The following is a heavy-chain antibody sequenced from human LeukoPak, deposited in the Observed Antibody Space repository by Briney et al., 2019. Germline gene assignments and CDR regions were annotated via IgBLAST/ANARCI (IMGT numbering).Heavy chain of an antibody. Sequence: GASVKVSCKASGYTFTSYDINWVRQATGQGLEWMGWMNPNSGNTGYAQKFQGRVTITRNTSISTAYMELSSLRSEDTAVYYCARGPGYDFWSGYFWGRNYYYYYMDVWGKGTTVTVSS. V-gene: IGHV1-8*03. CDR3: ARGPGYDFWSGYFWGRNYYYYYMDV. CDR2: MNPNSGNT. J-gene: IGHJ6*03. D-gene: IGHD3-3*01. CDR1: GYTFTSYD.